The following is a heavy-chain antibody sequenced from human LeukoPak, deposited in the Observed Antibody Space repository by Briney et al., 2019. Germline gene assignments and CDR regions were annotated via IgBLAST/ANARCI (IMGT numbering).Heavy chain of an antibody. CDR3: ARVFSTEYYFDY. V-gene: IGHV1-18*01. CDR2: ISAYNGNT. CDR1: GYTFTSYG. J-gene: IGHJ4*02. Sequence: ASVKVSCKASGYTFTSYGINWVRQAPGQGLEWMGWISAYNGNTNYAQKLQGRVTMTTDTSTSTAYMELRSLRSDDTAVYYCARVFSTEYYFDYWGQGTLVTVSS. D-gene: IGHD3-9*01.